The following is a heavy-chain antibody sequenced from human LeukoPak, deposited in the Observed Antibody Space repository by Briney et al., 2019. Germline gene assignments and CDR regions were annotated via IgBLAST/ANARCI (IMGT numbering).Heavy chain of an antibody. CDR3: ARDSSSFYYYYYMGV. J-gene: IGHJ6*03. CDR1: GGSISSSCYY. V-gene: IGHV4-39*07. D-gene: IGHD6-6*01. CDR2: IYYSGST. Sequence: PSETLSLTCTVSGGSISSSCYYWGWIRQPPGKGLEWIGSIYYSGSTYYNPSLKSRVTISVDTSKNQFSLKLSSVTAADTDVYYCARDSSSFYYYYYMGVWGKGTTVTVSS.